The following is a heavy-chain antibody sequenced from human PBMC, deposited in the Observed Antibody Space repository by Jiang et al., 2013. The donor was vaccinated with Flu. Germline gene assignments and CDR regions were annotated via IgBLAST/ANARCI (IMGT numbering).Heavy chain of an antibody. Sequence: GLVKPSETLSLTCTVSGGSISSYYWSWIRQPPGKGLEWIGYIYYSGSTNYNPSLKSRVTISVDTSKNQFSLKLSSVTAAVTAVYYCARSRGSSGYRLLFYYGMDVWGQGTTVTVSS. V-gene: IGHV4-59*01. CDR1: GGSISSYY. CDR3: ARSRGSSGYRLLFYYGMDV. D-gene: IGHD3-22*01. CDR2: IYYSGST. J-gene: IGHJ6*02.